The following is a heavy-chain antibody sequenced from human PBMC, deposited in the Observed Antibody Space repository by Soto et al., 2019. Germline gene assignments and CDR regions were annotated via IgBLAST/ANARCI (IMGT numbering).Heavy chain of an antibody. CDR1: GGTFSRHA. CDR2: IIPIFGTA. CDR3: AREAGLEHRLDY. D-gene: IGHD1-1*01. J-gene: IGHJ4*02. V-gene: IGHV1-69*01. Sequence: QVQLVQSGAEVRKPGSSVKVSCKASGGTFSRHAISWVRQAPGQGLEWMGGIIPIFGTANHAQKFQGRVTIIADESTSTVYMELSSLRSEDTAMYYCAREAGLEHRLDYWGQGTLVTVSS.